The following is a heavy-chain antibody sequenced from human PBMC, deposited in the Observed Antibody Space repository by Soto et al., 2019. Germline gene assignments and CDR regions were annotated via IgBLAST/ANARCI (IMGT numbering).Heavy chain of an antibody. CDR1: GYTFTSYG. Sequence: QVQLVQSGAEVKKSGASMKVSCQTSGYTFTSYGISWVRQAPGQGLEWMGWISTYNGNTNYVQELQGRVSMTTDTTTNTAYMEMRNLRSDDTAVYYCARDRGSSPGVFDYWGQGTLLTVSS. D-gene: IGHD6-13*01. V-gene: IGHV1-18*01. CDR2: ISTYNGNT. CDR3: ARDRGSSPGVFDY. J-gene: IGHJ4*02.